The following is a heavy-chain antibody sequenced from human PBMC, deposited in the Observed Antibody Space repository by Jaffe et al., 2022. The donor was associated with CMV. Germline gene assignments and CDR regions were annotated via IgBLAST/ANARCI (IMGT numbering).Heavy chain of an antibody. Sequence: EVQLVESGGGLVQPGGSLRLSCAASGFSFSNYWMSWVRQAPGKGLEWVANIKQDGSEKRYVDSVKGRFTISRDNAKNSLSLQMNSLRAEDTAVYYCATYCSSASCPEYYFDYWGQGALVTVSS. CDR1: GFSFSNYW. CDR3: ATYCSSASCPEYYFDY. D-gene: IGHD2-2*01. V-gene: IGHV3-7*03. CDR2: IKQDGSEK. J-gene: IGHJ4*02.